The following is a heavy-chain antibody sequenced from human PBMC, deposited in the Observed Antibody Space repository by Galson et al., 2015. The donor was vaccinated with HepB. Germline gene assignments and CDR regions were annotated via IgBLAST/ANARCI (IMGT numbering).Heavy chain of an antibody. D-gene: IGHD6-13*01. CDR3: ATGAPLIAAADPFYFDY. V-gene: IGHV1-24*01. CDR2: FDPEDGET. J-gene: IGHJ4*02. Sequence: SVKVSCKASGYTLTELSMHWVRQAPGKGLEWMGGFDPEDGETIYAQKFQGRVTMTEDTSTDTAYMELSSLRSEDTAVYYCATGAPLIAAADPFYFDYWGQGTLVTVSS. CDR1: GYTLTELS.